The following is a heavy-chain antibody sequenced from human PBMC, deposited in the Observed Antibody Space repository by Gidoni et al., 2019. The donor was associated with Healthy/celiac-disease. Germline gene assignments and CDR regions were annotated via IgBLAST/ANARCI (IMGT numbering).Heavy chain of an antibody. CDR3: ARTVRGYYASGSYLWFDP. D-gene: IGHD3-10*01. CDR2: IYYSGST. CDR1: GGSVSSYY. J-gene: IGHJ5*02. V-gene: IGHV4-59*02. Sequence: QVQLQESGPGLVKPSETLSLTCTVSGGSVSSYYWSWIRQPPGKGLEWIGYIYYSGSTNYNPSLKSRVTISVDTSKNQFSLRLSSVTAADTAVYYCARTVRGYYASGSYLWFDPWGQGTLVTVSS.